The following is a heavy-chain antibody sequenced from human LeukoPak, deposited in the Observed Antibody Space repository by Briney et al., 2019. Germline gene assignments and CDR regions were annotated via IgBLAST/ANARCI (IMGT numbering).Heavy chain of an antibody. D-gene: IGHD2/OR15-2a*01. J-gene: IGHJ4*02. Sequence: LRLSCAASGFTFSDYYMSWIRQPPGKGLEWIGEINHSGSTNYNPSLKSRVTISVDTSKNQFSLKLSSVTAADTAVYYCARVRGNRVRPFDYWGQGTLVTVSS. V-gene: IGHV4-34*01. CDR1: GFTFSDYY. CDR2: INHSGST. CDR3: ARVRGNRVRPFDY.